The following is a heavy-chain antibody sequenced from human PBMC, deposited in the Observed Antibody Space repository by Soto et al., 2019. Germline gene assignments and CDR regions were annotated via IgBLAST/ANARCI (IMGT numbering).Heavy chain of an antibody. CDR2: ISGSGGST. CDR3: AKDSGRVGSGSYYNVNYFDY. D-gene: IGHD3-10*01. V-gene: IGHV3-23*01. CDR1: GFTFSSYA. J-gene: IGHJ4*02. Sequence: EVQLLESGGGLVQPGGSLRLSCAASGFTFSSYAMSWVRQAPGKGLEWVSAISGSGGSTYYADSVKGRFTISRDNSKNTQYLQMNSLRAEDTAVYYCAKDSGRVGSGSYYNVNYFDYWGQGTLVTVSS.